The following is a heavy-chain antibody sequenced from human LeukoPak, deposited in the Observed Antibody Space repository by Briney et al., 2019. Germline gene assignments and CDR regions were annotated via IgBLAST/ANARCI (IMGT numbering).Heavy chain of an antibody. J-gene: IGHJ4*02. CDR1: GYTFTSYA. D-gene: IGHD3-16*02. V-gene: IGHV1-3*01. CDR3: ARQSTYYDYVWGSYRPEPFDY. Sequence: ASVKVSCKASGYTFTSYAMHWVRQAPGQSLEWMGWINAGNGNTKYSQKFQGRVTMTTDTSTSTAYMELRSLRSDDTAVYYCARQSTYYDYVWGSYRPEPFDYWGQGTLVTVSS. CDR2: INAGNGNT.